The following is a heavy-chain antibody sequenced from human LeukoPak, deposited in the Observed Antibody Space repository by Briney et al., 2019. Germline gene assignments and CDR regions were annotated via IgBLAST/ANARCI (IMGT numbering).Heavy chain of an antibody. CDR1: GFTFSSYS. CDR2: TSSSSSTI. J-gene: IGHJ3*02. D-gene: IGHD3-22*01. Sequence: GGSLRLSCAASGFTFSSYSMNWVRQAPGKGLEWVSYTSSSSSTIYYADSVKGRFTISRDNAKNSLYLQMNSLRAEDTAVYYCAKDYYDSSGYCCAFDIWGQGTMVTVSS. V-gene: IGHV3-48*01. CDR3: AKDYYDSSGYCCAFDI.